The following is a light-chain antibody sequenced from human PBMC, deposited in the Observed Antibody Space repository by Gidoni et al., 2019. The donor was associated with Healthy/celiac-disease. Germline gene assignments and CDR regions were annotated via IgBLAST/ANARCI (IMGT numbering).Light chain of an antibody. CDR3: QQYGSSPLT. CDR2: GAS. V-gene: IGKV3-20*01. Sequence: DIVLTQFPVTLSLSPGERATLSCRASQSVSSSYLAWYQQKPGQAPRLLIYGASSRATGIPDRFSGSGSGTDFTLTISRLEPEDFAVYYCQQYGSSPLTFGGGTKVEIK. J-gene: IGKJ4*01. CDR1: QSVSSSY.